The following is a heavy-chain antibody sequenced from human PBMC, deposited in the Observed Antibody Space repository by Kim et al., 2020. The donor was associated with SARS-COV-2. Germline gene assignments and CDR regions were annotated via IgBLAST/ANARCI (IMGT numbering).Heavy chain of an antibody. CDR1: GFSFSGYN. V-gene: IGHV3-48*02. CDR3: ARDADIAAPYDYNGMDV. Sequence: GGSLRLSCAASGFSFSGYNMNWVRQAPGKGLEWISYISGTSNSIYYADSVKGRFTIARDNAKNSLYLQMSSLTDAATAVYYYARDADIAAPYDYNGMDVWGQGATVTVS. D-gene: IGHD6-13*01. J-gene: IGHJ6*02. CDR2: ISGTSNSI.